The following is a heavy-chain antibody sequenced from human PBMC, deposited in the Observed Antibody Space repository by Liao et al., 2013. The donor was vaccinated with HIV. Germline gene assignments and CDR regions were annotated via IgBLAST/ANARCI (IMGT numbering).Heavy chain of an antibody. CDR3: ATSGGPYWFFNI. CDR1: GGSMSDYY. V-gene: IGHV4-59*01. J-gene: IGHJ2*01. D-gene: IGHD3-16*01. Sequence: VQLQESGPGLVKPSEALSLTCTVSGGSMSDYYWNWIRQSPDKGLEWIGYVSDSGSANYNPSLESRVSISIETSRNRFSLRLSSVTAADTALYFCATSGGPYWFFNIWGRGTLVAVSS. CDR2: VSDSGSA.